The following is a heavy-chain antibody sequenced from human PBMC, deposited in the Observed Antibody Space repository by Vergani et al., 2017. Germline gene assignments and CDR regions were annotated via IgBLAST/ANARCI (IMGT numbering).Heavy chain of an antibody. Sequence: EVPLVQSGAAVKKPGESLRISCKGSGYSFTSYWIGWVRQMPGKGLEWMGIIYPGDSDTRYSPSFQGQVTISADKSISTAYLQWSSLKASDTAMYYCARQGCSGGSCWYYGMDVWGQGTTVTVSS. CDR2: IYPGDSDT. CDR3: ARQGCSGGSCWYYGMDV. J-gene: IGHJ6*02. V-gene: IGHV5-51*01. D-gene: IGHD2-15*01. CDR1: GYSFTSYW.